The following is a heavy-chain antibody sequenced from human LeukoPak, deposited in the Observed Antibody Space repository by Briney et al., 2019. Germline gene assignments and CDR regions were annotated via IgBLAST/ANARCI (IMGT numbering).Heavy chain of an antibody. CDR1: GYSIISAYY. Sequence: PSETLSLTCAVSGYSIISAYYWGWIRQPPGKGLEWIGSFYHSGSTHYNPPLKSRVTISVDTSKNQFSLKLSSVTAADTAVYYCARDTSSGWYGAFDIWGQGTMVTVSS. J-gene: IGHJ3*02. CDR2: FYHSGST. V-gene: IGHV4-38-2*02. CDR3: ARDTSSGWYGAFDI. D-gene: IGHD6-19*01.